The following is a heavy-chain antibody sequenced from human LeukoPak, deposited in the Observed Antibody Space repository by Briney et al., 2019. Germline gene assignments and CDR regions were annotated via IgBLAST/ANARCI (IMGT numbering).Heavy chain of an antibody. CDR3: AREFVVVPAAMRGRDFWFDP. CDR2: IIPILGIA. J-gene: IGHJ5*02. CDR1: GGTFSSYA. Sequence: ASVKVSCKASGGTFSSYAISWVRQAPGQGLEWMGRIIPILGIANYAQMFQGRVTITADKSTSTAYMELSSLRSEDTAVYYCAREFVVVPAAMRGRDFWFDPWGQGTLVTVSS. D-gene: IGHD2-2*01. V-gene: IGHV1-69*04.